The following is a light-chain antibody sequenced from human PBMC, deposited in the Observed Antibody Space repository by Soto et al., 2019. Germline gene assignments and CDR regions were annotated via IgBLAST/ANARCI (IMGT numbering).Light chain of an antibody. CDR3: LLYLGGGIGV. J-gene: IGLJ3*02. CDR1: SGPVFTSSY. V-gene: IGLV8-61*02. Sequence: QTVVTQEPSFSVSPGGTVTLTCGLSSGPVFTSSYPNWYQQTPGQAPRTLIFNTNTRSSGVPDCFSGSILGDKAALTITGAQADDDSYYYCLLYLGGGIGVFGGGTKVTVL. CDR2: NTN.